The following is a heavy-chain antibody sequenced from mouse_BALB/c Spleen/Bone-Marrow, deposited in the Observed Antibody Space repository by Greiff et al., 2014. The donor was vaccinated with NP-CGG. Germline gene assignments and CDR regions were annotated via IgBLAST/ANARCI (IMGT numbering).Heavy chain of an antibody. D-gene: IGHD2-3*01. CDR2: INPNNDGT. J-gene: IGHJ4*01. Sequence: QVQLQQSGAELVKPGASVKLSCKASGYTFISYYMYWVKQRPGQGLEWIGEINPNNDGTNFNEKFKSKATLTVDKSSSTAYMQLSSLTSEDSAVYYCARAAYDPYAMDYWGQGTSVTVSS. CDR3: ARAAYDPYAMDY. CDR1: GYTFISYY. V-gene: IGHV1S81*02.